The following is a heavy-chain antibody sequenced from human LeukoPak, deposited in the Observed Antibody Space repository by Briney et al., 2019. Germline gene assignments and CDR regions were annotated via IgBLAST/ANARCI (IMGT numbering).Heavy chain of an antibody. Sequence: GGSLRLSCAASGFSFSSYAMHWVRQAPGKGLEWVAVISYDGRNEYYADSAKGRFTISRDISKNTVYLQMNGLRPEDTAVYYCARGGDSWSGYSYGMDVWGQGTTVTVSS. J-gene: IGHJ6*02. V-gene: IGHV3-30*04. D-gene: IGHD3-3*01. CDR3: ARGGDSWSGYSYGMDV. CDR2: ISYDGRNE. CDR1: GFSFSSYA.